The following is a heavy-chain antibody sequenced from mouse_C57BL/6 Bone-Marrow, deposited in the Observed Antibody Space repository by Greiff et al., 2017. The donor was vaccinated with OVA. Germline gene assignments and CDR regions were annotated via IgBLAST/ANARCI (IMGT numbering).Heavy chain of an antibody. J-gene: IGHJ4*01. CDR3: ARSIITTVGYAMDY. CDR1: GFTFTDYY. CDR2: IRNKANGYTT. D-gene: IGHD1-1*01. Sequence: EVQGVESGGGLVQPGGSLSLSCAASGFTFTDYYMSWVRQPPGNALEWLGFIRNKANGYTTEYSASVKGRFTISRDNSQSILYLQMNALRAEDSATYYCARSIITTVGYAMDYWGQGTSVTVSS. V-gene: IGHV7-3*01.